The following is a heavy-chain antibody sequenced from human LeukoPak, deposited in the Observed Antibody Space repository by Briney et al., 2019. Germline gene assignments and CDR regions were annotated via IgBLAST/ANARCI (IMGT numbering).Heavy chain of an antibody. CDR1: GGSISSSSYY. V-gene: IGHV4-39*02. J-gene: IGHJ3*02. D-gene: IGHD3-16*02. CDR2: IYYSGST. CDR3: ARDLGYVWGSYRFSGAFDI. Sequence: SETLSLTCTVSGGSISSSSYYWGWIRQPPGKGLEWIGSIYYSGSTYYNPSLKCRVTISVDTSKNQFSLKLSSVTAADTAVYYCARDLGYVWGSYRFSGAFDIWGQGTMVTVSS.